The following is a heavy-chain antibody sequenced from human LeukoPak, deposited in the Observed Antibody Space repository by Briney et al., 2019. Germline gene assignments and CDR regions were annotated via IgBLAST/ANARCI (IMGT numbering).Heavy chain of an antibody. CDR3: ARDRRSWYGQGDFDY. Sequence: GSPVKVSCKASGGTFSSYAISWVRQAPGQGLEWMGGIIPIFGTANYAQKFQGRVTITADESTSTAYMELSSLRSEDTAVYYCARDRRSWYGQGDFDYWGQGTLVTVSS. CDR2: IIPIFGTA. D-gene: IGHD6-13*01. V-gene: IGHV1-69*01. J-gene: IGHJ4*02. CDR1: GGTFSSYA.